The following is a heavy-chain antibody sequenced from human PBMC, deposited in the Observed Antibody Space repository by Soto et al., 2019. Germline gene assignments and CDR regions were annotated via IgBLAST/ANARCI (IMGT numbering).Heavy chain of an antibody. CDR1: GFTFSHYW. CDR3: VRGTNDWPGMDV. V-gene: IGHV3-74*01. CDR2: LNQDGSDT. D-gene: IGHD3-9*01. Sequence: DVQLVESGGGSVQPGGSLRLSCAVSGFTFSHYWMHWVRQAPGKGLACVSRLNQDGSDTNYADSVKGRFTVSRDNAKKTLYLQMNKLRVEDTGLYFCVRGTNDWPGMDVWGQGTTVTVS. J-gene: IGHJ6*02.